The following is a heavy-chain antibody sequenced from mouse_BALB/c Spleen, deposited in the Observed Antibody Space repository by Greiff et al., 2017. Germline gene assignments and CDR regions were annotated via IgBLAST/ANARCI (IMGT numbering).Heavy chain of an antibody. CDR2: ISSGGSYT. V-gene: IGHV5-9-4*01. CDR1: GFTFSSYA. CDR3: ARDYYGSSSYAMGY. Sequence: EVQLVESGGGLVKPGGSLKLSCAASGFTFSSYAMSWVRQSPEKRLEWVAEISSGGSYTYYPDTVTGRFTISRDNAKNTLYLEMSSLRSEDTAMYYCARDYYGSSSYAMGYWGQRTSVTVSS. J-gene: IGHJ4*01. D-gene: IGHD1-1*01.